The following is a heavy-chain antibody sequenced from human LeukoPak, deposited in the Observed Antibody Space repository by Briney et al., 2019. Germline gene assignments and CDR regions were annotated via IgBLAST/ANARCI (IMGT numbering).Heavy chain of an antibody. CDR1: GFTFSTYG. Sequence: QPGGSLRLSCAASGFTFSTYGMNWVRQAPGKGLEWVSAINGSGGRTYYADSVKGRFTISRDNSKNTLYLQMNSLRAEDTAVYYCAKDHGGYWGQGTLVTVSS. CDR3: AKDHGGY. V-gene: IGHV3-23*01. CDR2: INGSGGRT. J-gene: IGHJ4*02.